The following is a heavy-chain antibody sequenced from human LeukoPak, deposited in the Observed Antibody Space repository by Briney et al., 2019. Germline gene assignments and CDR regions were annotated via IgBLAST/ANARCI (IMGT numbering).Heavy chain of an antibody. CDR3: AVSDSK. V-gene: IGHV3-33*01. Sequence: GGSLRLSCAASGFTFSSYGMHWVRQAPGKGLEWVAVIWYDGSNKYYADSVKGRFTISRDNSKNTLYLQMNSLRDEDTAVYYCAVSDSKWGQGTLVTVSS. J-gene: IGHJ4*02. CDR1: GFTFSSYG. D-gene: IGHD3-22*01. CDR2: IWYDGSNK.